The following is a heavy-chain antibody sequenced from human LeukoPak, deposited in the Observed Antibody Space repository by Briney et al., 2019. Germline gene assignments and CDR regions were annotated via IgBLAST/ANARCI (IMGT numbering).Heavy chain of an antibody. V-gene: IGHV4-4*07. D-gene: IGHD3-3*01. CDR3: AREGPITIFGVVKFMDV. CDR1: GTSVSSYH. J-gene: IGHJ6*03. CDR2: IYVTGSA. Sequence: SETLSLTCTVSGTSVSSYHWSWIRQSAGKGLEWLGRIYVTGSADYNPSLMGRVTVSVDTYKNQFSLRLSSVTAADTAVYYCAREGPITIFGVVKFMDVWGKGTTVTVSS.